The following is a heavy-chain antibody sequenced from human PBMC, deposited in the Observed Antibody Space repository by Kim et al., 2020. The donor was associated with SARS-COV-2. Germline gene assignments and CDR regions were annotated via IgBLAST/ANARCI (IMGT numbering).Heavy chain of an antibody. CDR3: AKDLLRGIGWFDP. CDR2: ISYDGSNK. CDR1: GFTFSSYG. J-gene: IGHJ5*02. V-gene: IGHV3-30*18. Sequence: GGSLRLSCAASGFTFSSYGMHWVRQAPGKGLEWVAVISYDGSNKYYADSVKGRFTISRDNSKNTLYLQMNSLRAEDTAVYYCAKDLLRGIGWFDPWGQGTLVTVSS.